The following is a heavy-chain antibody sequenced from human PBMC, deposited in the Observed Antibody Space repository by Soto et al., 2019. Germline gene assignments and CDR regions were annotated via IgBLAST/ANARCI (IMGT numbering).Heavy chain of an antibody. J-gene: IGHJ3*02. V-gene: IGHV4-34*01. CDR1: GGSLNGCY. CDR3: ARVRDYAFRSGDDGAEDI. D-gene: IGHD3-3*01. CDR2: INHSGST. Sequence: SETLPLTCAVYGGSLNGCYWSWIRQPPGKGLEWIGEINHSGSTNYNPSLKSRVTISVDTSKNQFSLKLSSVTAADTAVYYCARVRDYAFRSGDDGAEDISRQGTVVTDS.